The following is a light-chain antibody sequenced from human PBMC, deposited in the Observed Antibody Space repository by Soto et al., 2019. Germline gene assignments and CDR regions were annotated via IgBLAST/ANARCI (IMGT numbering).Light chain of an antibody. J-gene: IGKJ1*01. CDR1: QSVLYSSNNKNY. Sequence: DIVMTQSPDSLAVSLGERATINCKSSQSVLYSSNNKNYLAWYQQKPGQPPRLLIYWASTRESGVPDRFSGSGSGTDFTLTISSLQAEDVAVYYCLQYSNTPQSFGQGTKVEIK. CDR2: WAS. V-gene: IGKV4-1*01. CDR3: LQYSNTPQS.